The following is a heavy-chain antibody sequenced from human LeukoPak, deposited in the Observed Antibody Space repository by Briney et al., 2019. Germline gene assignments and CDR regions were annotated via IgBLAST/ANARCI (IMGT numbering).Heavy chain of an antibody. CDR3: ATRWVLTGEPY. J-gene: IGHJ4*02. V-gene: IGHV4-4*02. D-gene: IGHD7-27*01. CDR1: GGSISSTEW. CDR2: IHHSGGT. Sequence: SETLSLTCAVSGGSISSTEWYTWVRQPPGQGLEWIGEIHHSGGTNYNVSLKSRVTISLDKSKNQFSLDLTSMTAADTAVYYCATRWVLTGEPYWGQGTLVTVSS.